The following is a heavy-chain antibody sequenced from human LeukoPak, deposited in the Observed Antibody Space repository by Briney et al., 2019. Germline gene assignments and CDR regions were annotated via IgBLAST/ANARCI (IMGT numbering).Heavy chain of an antibody. V-gene: IGHV1-2*02. D-gene: IGHD4-17*01. J-gene: IGHJ6*02. Sequence: SVKVFCKASRYTFTGYYMHSVPQAPGQGLYRQRWINPNSGGTNYAQKFQGRVTMTRDTSISTAYMELSRLRSDDTAVYYCARVYGDPYGMDVWGQGTTVTVSS. CDR3: ARVYGDPYGMDV. CDR2: INPNSGGT. CDR1: RYTFTGYY.